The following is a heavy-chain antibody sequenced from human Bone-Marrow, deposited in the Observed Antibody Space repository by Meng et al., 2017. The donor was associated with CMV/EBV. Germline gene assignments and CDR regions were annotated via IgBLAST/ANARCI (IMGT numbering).Heavy chain of an antibody. CDR1: GYTFTSYD. V-gene: IGHV1-8*01. Sequence: ASVKVSCKASGYTFTSYDINWVRQATGQGLEWMGWMNPNSGNTGYAQKFQGRVTMTRNTSISTAYMELSSLRSEDTAVYYCARDQGAIKEYGMDVWGQGTTVTVSS. J-gene: IGHJ6*02. CDR3: ARDQGAIKEYGMDV. CDR2: MNPNSGNT. D-gene: IGHD2-2*02.